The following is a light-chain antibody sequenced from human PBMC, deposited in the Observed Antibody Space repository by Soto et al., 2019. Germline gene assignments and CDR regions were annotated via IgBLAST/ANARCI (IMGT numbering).Light chain of an antibody. Sequence: EIVLTQSPGTLSLSPGERATLSCRASQSVSSSYLAWYQQKPGQAPRLLIYGASSRATGIPDRFSCSGSGRDFSVTMSRLEPEGFAVYYWQQYGSSPLTVGQGTKLEIK. J-gene: IGKJ2*01. CDR1: QSVSSSY. V-gene: IGKV3-20*01. CDR2: GAS. CDR3: QQYGSSPLT.